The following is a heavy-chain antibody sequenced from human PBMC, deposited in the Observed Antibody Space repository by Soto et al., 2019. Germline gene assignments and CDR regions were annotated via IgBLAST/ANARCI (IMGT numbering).Heavy chain of an antibody. CDR2: IYYSGST. J-gene: IGHJ6*02. D-gene: IGHD3-10*01. Sequence: QVQLQESGPGLVKSSQTLSLTCAVSGGSISSGGNYWSWIRQHPGKGLEWIGYIYYSGSTYYKPSLKSRVTISVDTSKNQFSMKLNSVTAADTAVYYCARARMVRGVIYYYGMDVWGQGTTVTVSS. CDR1: GGSISSGGNY. V-gene: IGHV4-31*11. CDR3: ARARMVRGVIYYYGMDV.